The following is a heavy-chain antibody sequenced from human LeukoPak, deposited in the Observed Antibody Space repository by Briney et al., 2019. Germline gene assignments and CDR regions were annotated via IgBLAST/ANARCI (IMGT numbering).Heavy chain of an antibody. CDR3: ARRVLAAVGYYFDS. CDR2: IFGGESET. V-gene: IGHV5-51*01. D-gene: IGHD6-13*01. Sequence: GESLKISCKGSGYIFTNYWIGWVRQLPGKGLEWMGIIFGGESETRYSPSFQGQVTISLDKSITTAYLQWSSLKASDTAMYYCARRVLAAVGYYFDSWGQGTLVSVSS. J-gene: IGHJ4*02. CDR1: GYIFTNYW.